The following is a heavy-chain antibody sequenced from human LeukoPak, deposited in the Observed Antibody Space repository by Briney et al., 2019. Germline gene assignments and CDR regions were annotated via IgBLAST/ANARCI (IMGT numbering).Heavy chain of an antibody. Sequence: GGSLRLSCAASGFTVSSDCMSWVRQAPGKGLEWVSFVYSGGTTYYADSVKGRFTISRDNSKNTVYLQMNSLRAEDTAVYYCARLATVVRGVIGEDYWGQGTLVTVSS. D-gene: IGHD3-10*01. CDR3: ARLATVVRGVIGEDY. CDR1: GFTVSSDC. V-gene: IGHV3-53*01. J-gene: IGHJ4*02. CDR2: VYSGGTT.